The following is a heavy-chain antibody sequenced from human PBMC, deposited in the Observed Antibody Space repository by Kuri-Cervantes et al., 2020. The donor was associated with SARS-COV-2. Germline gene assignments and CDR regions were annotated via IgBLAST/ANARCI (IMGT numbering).Heavy chain of an antibody. CDR2: ISAYNGNT. CDR3: ARDLVQQQLVRRYYYYYYYMDV. V-gene: IGHV1-18*01. D-gene: IGHD6-13*01. CDR1: GYTFTSYG. Sequence: ASVKVSCKASGYTFTSYGISWVRQAPGQGLEWMGWISAYNGNTNYAQKLQGRVTMTTDTSTSTAYMELRSLGSDDTAVYYCARDLVQQQLVRRYYYYYYYMDVWGKGTTVTVSS. J-gene: IGHJ6*03.